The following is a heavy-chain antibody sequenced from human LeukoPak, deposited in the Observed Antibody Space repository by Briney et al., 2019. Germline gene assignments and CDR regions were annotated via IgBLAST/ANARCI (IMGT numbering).Heavy chain of an antibody. V-gene: IGHV4-30-4*01. CDR1: GGSISSGDYY. J-gene: IGHJ4*02. CDR2: IYYSGST. D-gene: IGHD2-21*02. CDR3: ARATTHCGGDCGEDY. Sequence: SETLSLTCTVSGGSISSGDYYWRWIRQPPGKGLECIGYIYYSGSTYYNPSLKSRVTISVDTSKNQFSLKLSSVTAADTAVYYCARATTHCGGDCGEDYWGQGTLVTVSS.